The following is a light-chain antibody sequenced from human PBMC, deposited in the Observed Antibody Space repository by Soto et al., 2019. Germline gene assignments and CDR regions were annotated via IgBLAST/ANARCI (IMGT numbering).Light chain of an antibody. CDR1: QSVSVN. V-gene: IGKV3-15*01. CDR2: RVS. J-gene: IGKJ3*01. Sequence: EIVMTQSPGTLSVSPGERATLSCRASQSVSVNLAWYHQKPGHAPRLLIYRVSSKANGMPARFSGSESRTGFTLTILCLQSEDFAVYYCQQYNVWPFTFGTETKVHI. CDR3: QQYNVWPFT.